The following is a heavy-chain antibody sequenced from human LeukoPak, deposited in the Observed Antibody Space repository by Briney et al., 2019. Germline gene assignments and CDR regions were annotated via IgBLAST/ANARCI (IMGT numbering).Heavy chain of an antibody. CDR2: ISSSSSTI. J-gene: IGHJ4*02. CDR3: ARDSSVTAAPIDY. Sequence: GGSLRPSCAASGFTFSSYSMNWVRQAPGKGLEWVSYISSSSSTIYYADSLEGRYTISRDDAENSLYLQMNSLRAEDTAVYYCARDSSVTAAPIDYWGQGTLVTVSS. V-gene: IGHV3-48*01. CDR1: GFTFSSYS. D-gene: IGHD2-2*01.